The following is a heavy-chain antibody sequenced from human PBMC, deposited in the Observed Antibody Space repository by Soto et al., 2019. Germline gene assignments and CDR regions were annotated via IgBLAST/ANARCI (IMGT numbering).Heavy chain of an antibody. Sequence: SETLSLTCAVSGGSISSGGYSWSWIRQPPGKGLEWIGYIYHSGSTYYNPSLKSRVTISVDRSKNQFSLKLSSVTAADTAVYYCARLSFSYGVDVWGQGTTVTVSS. V-gene: IGHV4-30-2*01. CDR2: IYHSGST. CDR3: ARLSFSYGVDV. CDR1: GGSISSGGYS. J-gene: IGHJ6*02.